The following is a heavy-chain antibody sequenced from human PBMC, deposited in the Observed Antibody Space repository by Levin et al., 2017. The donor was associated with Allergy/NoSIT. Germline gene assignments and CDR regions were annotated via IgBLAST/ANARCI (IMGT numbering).Heavy chain of an antibody. CDR2: MNPNSGNT. Sequence: GESLKISCKASGYTFTSYDINWVRQATGQGLEWMGWMNPNSGNTGYAQKFQGRVTMTRNTSISTAYMELSSLRSEDTAVYYCARGPSSVWRDWNYDYYYGMDVWGQGTTVTVSS. CDR3: ARGPSSVWRDWNYDYYYGMDV. CDR1: GYTFTSYD. J-gene: IGHJ6*02. V-gene: IGHV1-8*01. D-gene: IGHD1-1*01.